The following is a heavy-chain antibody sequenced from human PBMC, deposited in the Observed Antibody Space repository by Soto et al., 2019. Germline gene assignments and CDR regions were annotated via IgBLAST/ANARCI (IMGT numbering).Heavy chain of an antibody. V-gene: IGHV4-34*01. CDR3: AIERGRYCSGESCYPFGP. CDR2: INDSGST. CDR1: GGAFRGYY. D-gene: IGHD2-15*01. Sequence: QVQLQQGGAGLLKPSETLSLTCAVYGGAFRGYYWSWIRQPPGKGLEWLGEINDSGSTNYNPSLKSRITISLDTSKKEISLRLSSVTAADTAVYYCAIERGRYCSGESCYPFGPWGQGALVTVSS. J-gene: IGHJ5*02.